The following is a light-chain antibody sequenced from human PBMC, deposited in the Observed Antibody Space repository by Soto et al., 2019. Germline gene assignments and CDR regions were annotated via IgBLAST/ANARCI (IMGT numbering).Light chain of an antibody. CDR3: SSYTASNTRQIV. Sequence: QSALTQPRSVSGSPGQSVTISCTGTSSDVGNYNYVSWYQQHPDKAPKLMIFDVSKRPSGVPDRFSGSKSGNTASLTISGLQTDDEADYYCSSYTASNTRQIVFGTGTKVTVL. V-gene: IGLV2-11*01. CDR1: SSDVGNYNY. CDR2: DVS. J-gene: IGLJ1*01.